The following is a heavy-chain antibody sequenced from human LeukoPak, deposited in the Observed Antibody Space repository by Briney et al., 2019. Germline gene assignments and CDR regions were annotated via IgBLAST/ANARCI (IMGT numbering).Heavy chain of an antibody. D-gene: IGHD3-10*01. CDR1: GCSITTTYY. J-gene: IGHJ5*02. CDR3: TRHQTNFYGSGAPFDP. CDR2: LYQSGNS. V-gene: IGHV4-38-2*02. Sequence: SETLSLTCSVSGCSITTTYYWSWIRQPPGGGLEWIASLYQSGNSKYNPSPKSRVTMSVDTSKNQFSLQLTSMTAADTAIYYCTRHQTNFYGSGAPFDPWGQGTLVTVSS.